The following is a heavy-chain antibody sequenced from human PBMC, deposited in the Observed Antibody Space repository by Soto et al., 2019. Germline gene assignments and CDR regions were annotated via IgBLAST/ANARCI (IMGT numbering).Heavy chain of an antibody. V-gene: IGHV3-23*01. CDR3: AKDRPTYYYDSSGSSPFDY. CDR1: GFTFGSYA. CDR2: ISGSGGST. D-gene: IGHD3-22*01. J-gene: IGHJ4*02. Sequence: PGGSLRLSCAASGFTFGSYAMSWVRQAPGKGLEWVSAISGSGGSTYYADSVKGRFTISRDNSKNTLYLQMNSLRAEDTAVYYCAKDRPTYYYDSSGSSPFDYWGQGTLVTVSS.